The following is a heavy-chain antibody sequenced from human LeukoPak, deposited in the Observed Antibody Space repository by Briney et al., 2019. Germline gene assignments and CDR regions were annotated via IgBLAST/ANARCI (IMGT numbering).Heavy chain of an antibody. D-gene: IGHD3-16*01. CDR3: ARGLRTGVGPYMGYHYYMDV. V-gene: IGHV3-30-3*01. CDR2: ISYDGSNK. J-gene: IGHJ6*03. Sequence: PGGSLRLSCAASGFSFSDYPIHWVRQAPGKGLEWVAVISYDGSNKYYADSVKGRFTISRDNSKNTLYLQMNSLRAADTAVYFCARGLRTGVGPYMGYHYYMDVWGKGATVTVSS. CDR1: GFSFSDYP.